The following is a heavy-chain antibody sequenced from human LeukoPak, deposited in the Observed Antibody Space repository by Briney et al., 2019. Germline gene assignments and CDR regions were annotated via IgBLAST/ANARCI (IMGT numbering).Heavy chain of an antibody. J-gene: IGHJ4*02. CDR2: ISLSGLT. Sequence: SETLSLTYGVSGGSISSTNWWSWVRQPPGQGLEWIGEISLSGLTNYNPSLKSRVTMSLDKSKNHLSLNLTSVTAADTAVYYCSRESGAFSPFGYWGQGTLVTVSS. V-gene: IGHV4-4*02. CDR3: SRESGAFSPFGY. CDR1: GGSISSTNW. D-gene: IGHD1-26*01.